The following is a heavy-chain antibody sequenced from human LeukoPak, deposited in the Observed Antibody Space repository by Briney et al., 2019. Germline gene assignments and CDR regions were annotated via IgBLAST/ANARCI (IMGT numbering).Heavy chain of an antibody. CDR3: ARDKGGSGYDHLDS. J-gene: IGHJ4*02. V-gene: IGHV6-1*01. CDR2: TYYRSKCYN. Sequence: SQTLSLTCAISGDSVSTNSAAWNWIRQSPSRGLEWLGRTYYRSKCYNDYAVSVKSRITINPDTSKNQFSLQLNSVTPEDTAVCYCARDKGGSGYDHLDSWGQGTLVTVSS. D-gene: IGHD5-12*01. CDR1: GDSVSTNSAA.